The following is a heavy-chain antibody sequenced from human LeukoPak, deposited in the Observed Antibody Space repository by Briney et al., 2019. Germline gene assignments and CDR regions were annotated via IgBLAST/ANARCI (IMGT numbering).Heavy chain of an antibody. V-gene: IGHV3-21*01. CDR3: ARDREPVTIFGVVDY. D-gene: IGHD3-3*01. Sequence: GGSLRLSCAASGFTFSSYSMNWVRQAPGKGLEWVSSISSSSSYIYYADSVKGRFTISRDNAKNSLYLQMNSLRAEDTAVYYCARDREPVTIFGVVDYWGQGTLVTVSS. J-gene: IGHJ4*02. CDR2: ISSSSSYI. CDR1: GFTFSSYS.